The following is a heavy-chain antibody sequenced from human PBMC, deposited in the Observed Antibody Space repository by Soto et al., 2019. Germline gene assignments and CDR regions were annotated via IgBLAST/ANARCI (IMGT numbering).Heavy chain of an antibody. CDR3: ARRVAARLLRVGYYYYGMDV. D-gene: IGHD6-6*01. V-gene: IGHV4-39*01. CDR2: IYYSGST. Sequence: SETLSLTCTVSGGSISSSSYYWGWIRQPPGKGLEWIGSIYYSGSTYYNPSLKSRVTISVDTSKNQFSLRLSSVTAADTAVYYCARRVAARLLRVGYYYYGMDVWGQGTTVTVSS. J-gene: IGHJ6*02. CDR1: GGSISSSSYY.